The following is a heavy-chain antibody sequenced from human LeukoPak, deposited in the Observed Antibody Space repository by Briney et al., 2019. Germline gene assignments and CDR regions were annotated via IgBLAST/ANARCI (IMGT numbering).Heavy chain of an antibody. V-gene: IGHV3-23*01. Sequence: PGGSLRLSCAASGFTFSSYAMSWVRQAPGKGLEWVSAISGSGGSTYYADSVKGRFTISRYNSKNTVYLQMNSLRAEDTAVYYCASMTTVTYTTFDYWGQGTLVTVSS. D-gene: IGHD4-17*01. CDR3: ASMTTVTYTTFDY. CDR1: GFTFSSYA. CDR2: ISGSGGST. J-gene: IGHJ4*02.